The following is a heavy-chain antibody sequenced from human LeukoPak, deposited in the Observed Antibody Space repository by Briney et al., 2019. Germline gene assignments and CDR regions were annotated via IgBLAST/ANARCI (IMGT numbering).Heavy chain of an antibody. CDR3: TTDRGLAGTKENWFDP. CDR2: FDPEDGET. Sequence: ASVKVSCKVSGYTLTELSMHWVRQAPGKGLEGMGGFDPEDGETIYAQKFQGRVTMTEDTSTDTAYMELSSLRSEDTAVYYCTTDRGLAGTKENWFDPWGQGTLVTVSP. D-gene: IGHD6-13*01. CDR1: GYTLTELS. J-gene: IGHJ5*02. V-gene: IGHV1-24*01.